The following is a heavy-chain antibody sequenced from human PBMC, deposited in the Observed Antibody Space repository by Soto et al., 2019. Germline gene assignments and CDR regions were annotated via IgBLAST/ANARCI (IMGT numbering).Heavy chain of an antibody. CDR1: GFSFSNYG. D-gene: IGHD5-12*01. Sequence: SLRLSCAASGFSFSNYGMHWVRQAPGKGLEWVAVIWYDGSEKYYADSVKGRFSISRDNSKNTLSLQMNSLRAEDTAVYYCARDRGGGATLFDYWGQGTLVTVSS. V-gene: IGHV3-33*01. J-gene: IGHJ4*02. CDR3: ARDRGGGATLFDY. CDR2: IWYDGSEK.